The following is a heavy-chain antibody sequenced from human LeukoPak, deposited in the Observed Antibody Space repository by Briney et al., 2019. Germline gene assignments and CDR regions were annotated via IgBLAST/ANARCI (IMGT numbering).Heavy chain of an antibody. J-gene: IGHJ6*02. CDR2: ICPGDSDT. D-gene: IGHD4-17*01. CDR1: GYSFTSYW. CDR3: ARRHGDENYYYYGMDV. Sequence: GESLKISCKGSGYSFTSYWIGWVRQMPGKGLEWMGIICPGDSDTRYSPSFQGQVTISADKSISTAYLQWSSLKASDTAMYYCARRHGDENYYYYGMDVWGQGTTVTVSS. V-gene: IGHV5-51*01.